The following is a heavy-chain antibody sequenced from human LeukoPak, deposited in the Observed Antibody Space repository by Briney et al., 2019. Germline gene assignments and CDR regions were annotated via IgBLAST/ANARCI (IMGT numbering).Heavy chain of an antibody. Sequence: ASVKVSCKASGYTFVSYGITWVRQAPGQGLECMGLINTYNGDTNYAQKVQGRVTMTRDTSTSTAYMELRSLTSDDTAVYYCARAYIWGNYRFLDYWGQGTLVTVSS. CDR1: GYTFVSYG. J-gene: IGHJ4*02. V-gene: IGHV1-18*01. CDR3: ARAYIWGNYRFLDY. CDR2: INTYNGDT. D-gene: IGHD3-16*02.